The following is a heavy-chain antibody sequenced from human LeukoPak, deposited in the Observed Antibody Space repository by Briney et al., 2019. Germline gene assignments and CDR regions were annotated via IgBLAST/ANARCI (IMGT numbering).Heavy chain of an antibody. CDR1: GGSISSYY. Sequence: SETLSLTCTVSGGSISSYYWSWIRQPPGKGLEWIGYIYYSGSTNYNPSLKSRVTISVDTSKNQFSLKLSSVTAADTAVYYCARGSVVAPAAMEFDYWGQGTLVTVSS. CDR2: IYYSGST. V-gene: IGHV4-59*01. CDR3: ARGSVVAPAAMEFDY. J-gene: IGHJ4*02. D-gene: IGHD2-2*01.